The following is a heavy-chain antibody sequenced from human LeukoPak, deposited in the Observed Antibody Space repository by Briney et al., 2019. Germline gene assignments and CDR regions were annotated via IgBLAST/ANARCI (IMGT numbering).Heavy chain of an antibody. CDR1: GFTHRSYS. CDR3: ARVWFGEFGYYFDY. Sequence: GGPPRLSSAVYGFTHRSYSKNSVRPAPRRGLGWVSSISSSSSYIYYADTVKGRFTISRDNAKNSLYLQMNSLRAEDTAVYYCARVWFGEFGYYFDYWGQGTLVTVSS. J-gene: IGHJ4*02. V-gene: IGHV3-21*01. D-gene: IGHD3-10*01. CDR2: ISSSSSYI.